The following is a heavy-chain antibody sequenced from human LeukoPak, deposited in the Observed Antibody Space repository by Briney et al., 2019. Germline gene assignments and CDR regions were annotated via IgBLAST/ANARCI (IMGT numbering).Heavy chain of an antibody. CDR1: GGSFSGYY. CDR3: ARVGYYDSSGYYYGYFDY. CDR2: INHSGST. D-gene: IGHD3-22*01. V-gene: IGHV4-34*01. J-gene: IGHJ4*02. Sequence: SETLSLTCAVYGGSFSGYYWSWILQPPGKGLEWIGEINHSGSTNYNPSLKSRVTISVDTSKNQFSLKLSSVTAADTAVYYCARVGYYDSSGYYYGYFDYWGQGTLVTVSS.